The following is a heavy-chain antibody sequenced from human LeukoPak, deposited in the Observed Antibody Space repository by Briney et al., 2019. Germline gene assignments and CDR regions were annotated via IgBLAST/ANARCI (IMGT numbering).Heavy chain of an antibody. CDR1: GFTFSSYA. CDR2: ISGSGGST. V-gene: IGHV3-23*01. Sequence: GGSLRLSCAASGFTFSSYAMSWVRQAPGKGLEWVSAISGSGGSTYYADSVKGRFTISRDNSKNTLYLQMNSLRAEDTAVYYCAEEPRSDYGLEGNWFDPWGQGTLVTVSS. J-gene: IGHJ5*02. D-gene: IGHD4/OR15-4a*01. CDR3: AEEPRSDYGLEGNWFDP.